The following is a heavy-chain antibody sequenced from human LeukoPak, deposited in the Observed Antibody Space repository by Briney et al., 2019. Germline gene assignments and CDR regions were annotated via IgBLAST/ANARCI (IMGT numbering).Heavy chain of an antibody. Sequence: GGSLRLSCAVSGFTFSNYWMSWVRQAPGKGLEWVANINQDGSAKYYVVSVKGRFTISRDNAKNSLVLLMNSLRAEDTAVYFCTVDTDYFEGLGFPRPALNDYWGQGTLVTVSS. CDR2: INQDGSAK. D-gene: IGHD3-22*01. J-gene: IGHJ4*02. V-gene: IGHV3-7*02. CDR1: GFTFSNYW. CDR3: TVDTDYFEGLGFPRPALNDY.